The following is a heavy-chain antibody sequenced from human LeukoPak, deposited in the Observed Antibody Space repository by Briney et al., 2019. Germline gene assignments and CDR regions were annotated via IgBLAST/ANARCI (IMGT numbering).Heavy chain of an antibody. CDR3: ARALLRGVVVPGGY. Sequence: PSETLSLTCTVSGGSISSYYWSWIRQPPGKGLEWIGYIYYSGSTNYNPSLKSRVTISVDTSKNQFSLKLSSVTAADTAVYYCARALLRGVVVPGGYWGQGTLVTVSS. D-gene: IGHD2-2*01. CDR1: GGSISSYY. J-gene: IGHJ4*02. CDR2: IYYSGST. V-gene: IGHV4-59*12.